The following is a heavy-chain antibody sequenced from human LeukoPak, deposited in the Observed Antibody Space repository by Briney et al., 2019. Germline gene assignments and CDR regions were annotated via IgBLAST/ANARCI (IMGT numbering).Heavy chain of an antibody. Sequence: GGSLRLSCAAPGFTFDDYGMHWVRQAPGKGLEWVSGISWNSGSIGYADSVKGRFTISRDNAKNSLYLQMNSLRTEDTASYYCAKGHYYDSSGYYDYWGQGTLVTVSS. CDR3: AKGHYYDSSGYYDY. J-gene: IGHJ4*02. D-gene: IGHD3-22*01. CDR1: GFTFDDYG. CDR2: ISWNSGSI. V-gene: IGHV3-9*01.